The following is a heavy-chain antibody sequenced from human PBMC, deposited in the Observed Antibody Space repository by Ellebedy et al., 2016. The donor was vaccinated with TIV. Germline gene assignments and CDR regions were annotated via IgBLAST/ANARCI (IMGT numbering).Heavy chain of an antibody. Sequence: PAGSLRLSCVASGFSFSRYAMHWVRQSPEKGLEWVSSISARSPSTYYADSVKGRFTISSDSSKETLYLQMNTLRDEETALYYCARDRSSGGLVSYAIEYWGQGTLVTVSS. CDR1: GFSFSRYA. CDR2: ISARSPST. D-gene: IGHD3-10*01. V-gene: IGHV3-23*01. CDR3: ARDRSSGGLVSYAIEY. J-gene: IGHJ4*02.